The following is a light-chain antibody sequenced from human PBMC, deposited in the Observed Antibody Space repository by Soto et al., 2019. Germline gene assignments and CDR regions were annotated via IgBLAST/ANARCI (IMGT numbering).Light chain of an antibody. CDR3: MQSTHWPPYT. J-gene: IGKJ2*01. Sequence: EVVMTQSPLSLPVTLGQPASISCRSSQSLAYIDGNTYLTWFHQRPGQSPRRLIYYVSNRDSGVPDRCSGSGSGTDFTLQISRVEAEDACIYYCMQSTHWPPYTFGQGTKLEIK. V-gene: IGKV2-30*01. CDR2: YVS. CDR1: QSLAYIDGNTY.